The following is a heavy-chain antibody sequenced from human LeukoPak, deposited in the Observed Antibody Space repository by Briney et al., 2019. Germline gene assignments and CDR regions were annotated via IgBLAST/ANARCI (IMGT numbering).Heavy chain of an antibody. V-gene: IGHV1-18*01. Sequence: ASVKVSCEASGYTFTSYGISWVRQAPGQGLEWMGWIYPYNGNTNYAQRLQGRVTMTTDTSTSTAYMELRSLRSDDTAVYYCARTIFGVVYYFDYWGQGTLVTVSS. J-gene: IGHJ4*02. CDR3: ARTIFGVVYYFDY. CDR1: GYTFTSYG. CDR2: IYPYNGNT. D-gene: IGHD3-3*01.